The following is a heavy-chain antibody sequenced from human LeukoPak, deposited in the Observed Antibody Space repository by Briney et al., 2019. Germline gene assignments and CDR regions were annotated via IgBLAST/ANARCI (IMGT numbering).Heavy chain of an antibody. J-gene: IGHJ4*02. V-gene: IGHV4-4*07. Sequence: SETLSLTCAVSGGSITGFFWTWIRQPAGEGLQYIGRIFSSGGANYNPSLQSRVAMSVDTSQNLCSLKLTSVTAADTAVYFCARVATPDVSSPLDFWGQGILVTVSS. CDR1: GGSITGFF. CDR2: IFSSGGA. CDR3: ARVATPDVSSPLDF. D-gene: IGHD6-19*01.